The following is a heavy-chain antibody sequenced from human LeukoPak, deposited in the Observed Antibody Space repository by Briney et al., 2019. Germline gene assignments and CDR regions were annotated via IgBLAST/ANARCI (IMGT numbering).Heavy chain of an antibody. J-gene: IGHJ4*02. V-gene: IGHV1-2*06. CDR1: GYTFTGYY. Sequence: ASVKVSCKASGYTFTGYYMHWVRQAPGQGLEWMGRINPNSGGTNYAQKFQGRVTMTADTSTSTAYMELRSLRSDDTAVYYCARAILGQWGYFDYWGQGTLVTVSS. D-gene: IGHD3-16*01. CDR3: ARAILGQWGYFDY. CDR2: INPNSGGT.